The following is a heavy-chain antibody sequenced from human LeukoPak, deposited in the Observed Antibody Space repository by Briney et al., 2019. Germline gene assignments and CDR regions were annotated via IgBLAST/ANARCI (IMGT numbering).Heavy chain of an antibody. J-gene: IGHJ4*02. CDR2: IYYSGST. CDR3: ARTHWGFDY. Sequence: PSQTLSLTCTVSGGFISSGAYYWSWTRQHPGKGLEWIGYIYYSGSTYYNPSLKSRVTISVDTSKNQFSLKLSSVTAADTAVYYCARTHWGFDYWGQGTLVTVSS. V-gene: IGHV4-31*03. D-gene: IGHD3-16*01. CDR1: GGFISSGAYY.